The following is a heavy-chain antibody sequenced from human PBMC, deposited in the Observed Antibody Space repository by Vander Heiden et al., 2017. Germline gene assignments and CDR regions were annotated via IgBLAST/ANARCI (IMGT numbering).Heavy chain of an antibody. CDR2: IKQDGSEK. CDR1: GFTFSSYW. V-gene: IGHV3-7*01. D-gene: IGHD3-3*01. CDR3: ASLLGGVVIPPGD. J-gene: IGHJ4*02. Sequence: EVQLVESGGGLVQPGGSLSLFCAASGFTFSSYWMSWVRQAPGKGLEWVANIKQDGSEKYYVDSVKGRFTISRDNAKNSLYLQMNSLRAEDTAVYYCASLLGGVVIPPGDWGQGTLVTVSS.